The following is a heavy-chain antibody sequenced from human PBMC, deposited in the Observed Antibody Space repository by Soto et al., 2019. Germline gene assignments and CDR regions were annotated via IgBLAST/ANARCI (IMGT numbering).Heavy chain of an antibody. CDR2: ISAYNGNT. D-gene: IGHD2-15*01. V-gene: IGHV1-18*01. J-gene: IGHJ3*02. CDR3: ARDIAVVGISGDAFDI. CDR1: GYTFTSYG. Sequence: ASVKVSCKASGYTFTSYGISWVRQAPGQGLEWMGWISAYNGNTNYAQKLQGRVTMTTDTSTSTAYMELRSLRSDDTAVYYCARDIAVVGISGDAFDIWGQGTMVTVSS.